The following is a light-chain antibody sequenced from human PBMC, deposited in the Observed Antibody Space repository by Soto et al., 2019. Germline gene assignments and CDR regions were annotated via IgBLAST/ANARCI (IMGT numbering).Light chain of an antibody. CDR3: HQYDNWPPWT. J-gene: IGKJ1*01. CDR1: QSISRSD. Sequence: EIVLTQSPGTVSLSPGESATLSFRASQSISRSDLAWYQHRPGQSPRLLIYGASTRATGVPARFSGSGSGTEFTLTISSLQSEDFAVYYCHQYDNWPPWTFGQGTKVDI. CDR2: GAS. V-gene: IGKV3D-15*01.